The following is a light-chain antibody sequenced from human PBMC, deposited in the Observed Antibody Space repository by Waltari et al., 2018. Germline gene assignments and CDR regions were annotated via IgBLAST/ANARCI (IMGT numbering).Light chain of an antibody. CDR1: SSDVGGFNY. Sequence: QSALTQPASVSGSPGQSITISCSGTSSDVGGFNYVSWYHQHPGKVPKLMIYEVSNRPSGVSNRFSGSKSGNTASLTISGLQAEDEADYYCSSHTSAGTVFGGGTKLTVL. J-gene: IGLJ3*02. CDR3: SSHTSAGTV. CDR2: EVS. V-gene: IGLV2-14*01.